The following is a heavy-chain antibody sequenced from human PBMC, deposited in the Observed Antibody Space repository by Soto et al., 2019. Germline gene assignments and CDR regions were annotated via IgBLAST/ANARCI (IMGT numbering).Heavy chain of an antibody. CDR1: GFTFSTYA. D-gene: IGHD3-10*01. Sequence: EEQLLESGGGLVQRGGSLRLSCAASGFTFSTYAMSWVRQAPGKGLEWVSTISGSAGNIYYADSVEGRFTVSRDNSKKMLYLEMNSLRAEDTATYYCAKFPRFGWGTNKFDPWGQGTLVIVS. CDR2: ISGSAGNI. J-gene: IGHJ5*02. V-gene: IGHV3-23*01. CDR3: AKFPRFGWGTNKFDP.